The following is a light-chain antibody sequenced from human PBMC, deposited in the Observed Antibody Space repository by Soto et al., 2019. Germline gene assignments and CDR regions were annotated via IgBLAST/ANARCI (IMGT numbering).Light chain of an antibody. CDR2: EAS. Sequence: EIVLTQSPGTLSLSPGERVTLSCRASPTISHNDLAWYQHKPGQAPRLLIYEASTRATAVPDRFSGSRSGTDFPLTISSLEPEDCAVYHCQQYGDPPYAFGQGTKLEVK. V-gene: IGKV3-20*01. J-gene: IGKJ2*01. CDR1: PTISHND. CDR3: QQYGDPPYA.